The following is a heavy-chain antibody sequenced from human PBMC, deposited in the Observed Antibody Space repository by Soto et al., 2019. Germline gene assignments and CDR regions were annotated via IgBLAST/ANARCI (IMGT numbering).Heavy chain of an antibody. J-gene: IGHJ6*02. D-gene: IGHD3-22*01. Sequence: GGSRRLSCAASGFTFSSYAMSWVRQAPGKGLEWVSAISGSGGSTYYADSVKGRFTISRDNSKNTLYLQMNSLRAEDTAVYYCATFHYYDSSGYYYNQAYYYYGMDVWGQGTTVTVSS. V-gene: IGHV3-23*01. CDR2: ISGSGGST. CDR3: ATFHYYDSSGYYYNQAYYYYGMDV. CDR1: GFTFSSYA.